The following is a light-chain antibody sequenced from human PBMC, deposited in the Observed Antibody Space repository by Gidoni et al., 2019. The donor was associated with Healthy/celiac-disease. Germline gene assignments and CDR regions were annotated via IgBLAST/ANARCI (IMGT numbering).Light chain of an antibody. V-gene: IGLV1-51*01. CDR2: DNN. CDR3: GTWDSSLSAGQWV. CDR1: SSNIGNNY. J-gene: IGLJ3*02. Sequence: QPVLTQPPSVSAAPGQKVTISCSGSSSNIGNNYVSWYQQLPGTAPKLLISDNNKRPSGIPDRFSGSKSGTSATLGITGLQTGDEADYYCGTWDSSLSAGQWVFGGGTKLTVL.